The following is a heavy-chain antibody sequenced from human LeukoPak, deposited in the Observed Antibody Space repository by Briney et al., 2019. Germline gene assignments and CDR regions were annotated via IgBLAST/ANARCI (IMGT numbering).Heavy chain of an antibody. CDR1: GYTFTSYY. CDR3: ARDQRNQLLYDYFDY. CDR2: INPSGGST. J-gene: IGHJ4*02. D-gene: IGHD2-2*02. V-gene: IGHV1-46*01. Sequence: ASVKVSCKASGYTFTSYYMHWVRQAPGQGLEWMGIINPSGGSTSYAQKFQGRVTMTRDTSTSTVYMELSSLRSEDTAVYYCARDQRNQLLYDYFDYWGQGTLVSVSS.